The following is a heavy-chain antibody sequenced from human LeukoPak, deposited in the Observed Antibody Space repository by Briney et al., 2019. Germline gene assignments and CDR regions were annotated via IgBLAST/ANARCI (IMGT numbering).Heavy chain of an antibody. CDR2: MNPNSGNT. J-gene: IGHJ3*02. CDR3: ARGPYYYDSSGRYDAFDI. D-gene: IGHD3-22*01. V-gene: IGHV1-8*03. Sequence: GASVKVSCKASGYTFTSYDINWVRQATGQGLEWTGWMNPNSGNTGYAQKFQGRVTITRNTSISTAYMELSSLRSEDTAVYYCARGPYYYDSSGRYDAFDIWGQGTMVTVSS. CDR1: GYTFTSYD.